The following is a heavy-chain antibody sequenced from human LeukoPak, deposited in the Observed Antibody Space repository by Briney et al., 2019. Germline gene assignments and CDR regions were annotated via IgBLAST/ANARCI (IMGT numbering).Heavy chain of an antibody. V-gene: IGHV3-7*01. CDR2: IKPDGSEK. CDR1: GFTFRDYW. CDR3: ATFDY. Sequence: GGSLRLSCVGSGFTFRDYWMIWVRQAPGKGLEWVANIKPDGSEKYYVESVKGRFTISRDNAKNSLHLQMNSLRVEDTAVYYCATFDYWGQGTLVTVSS. J-gene: IGHJ4*02.